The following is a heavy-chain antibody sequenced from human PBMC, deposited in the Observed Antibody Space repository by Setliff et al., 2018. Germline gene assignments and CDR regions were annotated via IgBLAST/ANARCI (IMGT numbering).Heavy chain of an antibody. Sequence: SETLSLTCTVSGGSFTGTTYYWGWIRQSPGKGLEWIGTIINSGSTYYNPSLKSRVTMSVDTSKSQLSLKLSSVTAADTAVYYCERRQLDTMENYWGPGALVTVSS. V-gene: IGHV4-39*01. CDR3: ERRQLDTMENY. CDR1: GGSFTGTTYY. J-gene: IGHJ4*02. D-gene: IGHD2-2*01. CDR2: IINSGST.